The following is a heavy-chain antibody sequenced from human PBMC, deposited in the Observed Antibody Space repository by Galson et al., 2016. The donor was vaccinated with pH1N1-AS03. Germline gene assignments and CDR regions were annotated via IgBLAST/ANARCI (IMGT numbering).Heavy chain of an antibody. Sequence: QSGAEVKKPGESLRISCKGSGYPFTSYWINWVRQMPGTGLEWIGRIDPSDSYINYSPAFEGRVTISSDKSTTTAYLQWNDLKSADTAVYFCATGHYYSGLYRDAFDTWGQGTRVTVSS. CDR3: ATGHYYSGLYRDAFDT. J-gene: IGHJ3*02. CDR2: IDPSDSYI. CDR1: GYPFTSYW. D-gene: IGHD1-26*01. V-gene: IGHV5-10-1*01.